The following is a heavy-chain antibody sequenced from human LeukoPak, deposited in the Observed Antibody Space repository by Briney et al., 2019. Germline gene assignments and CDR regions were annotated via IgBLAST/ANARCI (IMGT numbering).Heavy chain of an antibody. V-gene: IGHV4-59*01. CDR3: ARDTGGGIAAAGPPLP. CDR2: IYYSGST. CDR1: GGSISSYY. J-gene: IGHJ5*02. D-gene: IGHD6-13*01. Sequence: SETLSLTCTVSGGSISSYYWSWIRQPPGKGLEWIGYIYYSGSTNYNPSLKSRVTISVDTSKNQFSLKLSSVTAADTAVYYCARDTGGGIAAAGPPLPWGQGTLVTVSS.